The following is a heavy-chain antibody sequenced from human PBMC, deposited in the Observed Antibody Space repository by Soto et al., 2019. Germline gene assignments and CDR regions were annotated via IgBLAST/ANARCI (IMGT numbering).Heavy chain of an antibody. CDR1: GYTFTSYD. CDR3: ASEGGRGMDV. D-gene: IGHD3-16*01. J-gene: IGHJ6*02. V-gene: IGHV1-8*01. CDR2: MNPNSGNT. Sequence: QVQLVQSGAEVKKPGASVKVSCKASGYTFTSYDINWVRQATGQGLEGMGWMNPNSGNTGYAQKFQGRITMTRNTYISTAYVELSSLRSEDKAVDYWASEGGRGMDVWVQGTTVTVSS.